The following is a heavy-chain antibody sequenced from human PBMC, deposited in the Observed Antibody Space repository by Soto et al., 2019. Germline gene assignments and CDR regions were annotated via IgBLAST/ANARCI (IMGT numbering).Heavy chain of an antibody. CDR2: IYYSGST. Sequence: SETLSLTSTVSGGSISSSSYYWGWIRQPPGKGLEWIGSIYYSGSTYYNPSLKSRVTISVDTSKNQFSLKLSSVTAADTAVYYCARDKERYGYCSGGSCYSFDYWGQGTLVTVSS. CDR1: GGSISSSSYY. V-gene: IGHV4-39*02. D-gene: IGHD2-15*01. J-gene: IGHJ4*02. CDR3: ARDKERYGYCSGGSCYSFDY.